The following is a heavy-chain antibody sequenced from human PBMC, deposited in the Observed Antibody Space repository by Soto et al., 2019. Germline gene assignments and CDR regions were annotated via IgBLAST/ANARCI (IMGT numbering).Heavy chain of an antibody. J-gene: IGHJ6*03. Sequence: EVQLVESGGGVVRPGGSLRLSCAASGFTFDDYGMSWVRQAPGKGLEWVSGINWNGGSTGYADSVKGRFTISRDNAKNSLYVHTYSLRAEDTALYHCPRDSPAAGYMDVWGKGTTVTVSS. CDR1: GFTFDDYG. D-gene: IGHD6-25*01. CDR2: INWNGGST. V-gene: IGHV3-20*01. CDR3: PRDSPAAGYMDV.